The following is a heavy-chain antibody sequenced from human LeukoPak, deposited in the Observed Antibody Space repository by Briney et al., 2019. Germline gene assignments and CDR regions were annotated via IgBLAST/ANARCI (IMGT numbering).Heavy chain of an antibody. D-gene: IGHD1-26*01. J-gene: IGHJ6*02. CDR2: ISSSSSSYI. CDR3: ARERPAPWAPKDYYGMDV. CDR1: GFTFSSYS. Sequence: PGGSLRLSCAASGFTFSSYSMNWVRQAPGKGLEWVSSISSSSSSYIYYADSVKGRFTISRDNAKNSLYLQMNSLRAEDTAVYYCARERPAPWAPKDYYGMDVWGQGTTVTVSS. V-gene: IGHV3-21*01.